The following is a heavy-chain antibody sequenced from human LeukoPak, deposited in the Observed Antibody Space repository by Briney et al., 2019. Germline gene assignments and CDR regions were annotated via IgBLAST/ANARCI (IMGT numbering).Heavy chain of an antibody. V-gene: IGHV3-23*01. CDR3: AKMAREVVVAATPNWFDP. CDR1: GFTFSSYA. J-gene: IGHJ5*02. Sequence: PGGSLRLSCAVSGFTFSSYAMSWVRQAPGKGLEWVSAISGSGGSTYYADSVKGRFTISRDNSKNTLYLQMNSLRAEDTAVYYCAKMAREVVVAATPNWFDPWGQGTLVTVSS. CDR2: ISGSGGST. D-gene: IGHD2-15*01.